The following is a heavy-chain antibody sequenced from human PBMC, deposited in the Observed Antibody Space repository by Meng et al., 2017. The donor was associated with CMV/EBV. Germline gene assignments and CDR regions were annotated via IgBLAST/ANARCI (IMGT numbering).Heavy chain of an antibody. CDR2: ISSSSSYT. Sequence: GESLKISCAASGFTFSSYSIIWVRQSPGKGLEWVSSISSSSSYTFYIDSVKGRFTISRDNAKNLVYLQMNSLRAEDTAVYYCARVFGYDFWSGYFDYWGQGTLVTVSS. D-gene: IGHD3-3*01. CDR3: ARVFGYDFWSGYFDY. J-gene: IGHJ4*02. V-gene: IGHV3-21*04. CDR1: GFTFSSYS.